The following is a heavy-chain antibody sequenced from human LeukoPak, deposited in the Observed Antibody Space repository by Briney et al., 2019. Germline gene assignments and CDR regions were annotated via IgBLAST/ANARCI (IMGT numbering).Heavy chain of an antibody. CDR2: INAGNGNT. CDR3: ARDSSSFDY. Sequence: ASVTVSCKASGYTFTSNYIHWVRQAPGQGLEWMGWINAGNGNTKYSQKFQGRVTITRDTSASTAYMELSSLRSEDTAVYYCARDSSSFDYWGQGTLVTVSS. D-gene: IGHD6-19*01. V-gene: IGHV1-3*01. J-gene: IGHJ4*02. CDR1: GYTFTSNY.